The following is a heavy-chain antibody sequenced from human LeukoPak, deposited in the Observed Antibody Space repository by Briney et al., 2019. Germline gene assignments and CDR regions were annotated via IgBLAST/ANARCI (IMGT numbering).Heavy chain of an antibody. CDR1: GFTFDDYG. Sequence: GGSLRLSCTASGFTFDDYGMSWVRQAPGKGLEWVSGINWNGGSTGYADSVKGRFTISRDNAKNSLYLQMNSLRAEDTAVYYCARDPLVRNHPDWFDPWGQGTLVTVSS. V-gene: IGHV3-20*04. CDR3: ARDPLVRNHPDWFDP. CDR2: INWNGGST. J-gene: IGHJ5*02. D-gene: IGHD3-10*01.